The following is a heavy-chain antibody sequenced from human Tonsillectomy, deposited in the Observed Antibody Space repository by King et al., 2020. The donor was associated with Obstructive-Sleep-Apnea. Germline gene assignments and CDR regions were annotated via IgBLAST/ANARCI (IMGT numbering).Heavy chain of an antibody. J-gene: IGHJ6*02. CDR1: GFTFDDYG. CDR3: AKDKIIAAAPDYYFYFGMDV. D-gene: IGHD5-12*01. Sequence: VQLVESGGGLVQPGRSLRLSCAASGFTFDDYGMHWVRQAPGKGLEWVSGISWNSGRVGYADSVKGRFTISRDNARNFLYLQMNSLRAEDTALYYCAKDKIIAAAPDYYFYFGMDVWGQGTTVTVSS. V-gene: IGHV3-9*01. CDR2: ISWNSGRV.